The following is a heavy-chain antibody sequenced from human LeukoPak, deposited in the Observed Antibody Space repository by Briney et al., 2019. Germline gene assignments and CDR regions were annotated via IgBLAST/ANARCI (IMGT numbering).Heavy chain of an antibody. V-gene: IGHV3-23*01. CDR1: GFIFSSYA. J-gene: IGHJ4*02. Sequence: GGSLRLSCAASGFIFSSYAMTWVRQAPGRGPEWVSGIKASADSTYYADSVKGRFTISRDNSKNTLYLQTNSLRAEDTALYYCARSRYGGNFVFDYWGQGTLVTVSS. CDR3: ARSRYGGNFVFDY. D-gene: IGHD4/OR15-4a*01. CDR2: IKASADST.